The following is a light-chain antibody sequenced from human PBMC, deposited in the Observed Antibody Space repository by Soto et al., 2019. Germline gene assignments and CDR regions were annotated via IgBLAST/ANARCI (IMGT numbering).Light chain of an antibody. V-gene: IGKV3-20*01. Sequence: EIVLTQSPGTVSLSPGERATLSCRASQSVDSIYLGWYQQKPGQAPRRLIFGASTRATGIPDRFSGSGSGTDFTLPTSGLGPEDFAVFYCQHFGSSLSTFGQGTRLEI. J-gene: IGKJ2*01. CDR1: QSVDSIY. CDR3: QHFGSSLST. CDR2: GAS.